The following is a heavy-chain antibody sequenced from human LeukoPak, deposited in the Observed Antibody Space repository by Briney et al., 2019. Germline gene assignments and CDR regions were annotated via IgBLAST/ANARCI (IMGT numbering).Heavy chain of an antibody. CDR1: GGSFSGYY. J-gene: IGHJ6*02. D-gene: IGHD6-19*01. Sequence: SETLSLTCAVYGGSFSGYYWSWIRQPPGKGLEWIGEINHSGSTNYNPSLKSRVTISVDTSKNQFSLKLSSVTAADTAVYYCARLGLDVSYYYYGMDVWGQGTTVTVSS. CDR3: ARLGLDVSYYYYGMDV. CDR2: INHSGST. V-gene: IGHV4-34*01.